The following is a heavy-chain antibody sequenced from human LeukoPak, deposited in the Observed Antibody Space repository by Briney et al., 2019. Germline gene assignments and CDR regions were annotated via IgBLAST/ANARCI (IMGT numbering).Heavy chain of an antibody. D-gene: IGHD3-16*02. V-gene: IGHV3-21*01. Sequence: GGSLRLSCAASGFSFSTYTMNWVRQAPGKGLEWVSSISSSSSYIYYADSAKGRFTISRDNTKNSLYLQMNSLRAEDTAVYYCARAVDYDYVWGSYPPSGYWGQGTLITVSS. J-gene: IGHJ4*02. CDR1: GFSFSTYT. CDR3: ARAVDYDYVWGSYPPSGY. CDR2: ISSSSSYI.